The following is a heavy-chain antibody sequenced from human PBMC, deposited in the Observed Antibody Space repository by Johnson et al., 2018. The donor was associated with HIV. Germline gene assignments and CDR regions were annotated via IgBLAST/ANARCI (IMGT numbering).Heavy chain of an antibody. D-gene: IGHD3-9*01. CDR1: GFFFSNAW. Sequence: MQLVESGGGLPKPGGSLRLSCAASGFFFSNAWMSWVRQAPGKGLEWVGRIKSKTDGGTTDYAAPVKGRFTISRDDSKNTLYLQMNSLKTEDTAVYYCTTPGYDTEDAFDIWGQGTMVTVSS. CDR3: TTPGYDTEDAFDI. V-gene: IGHV3-15*01. J-gene: IGHJ3*02. CDR2: IKSKTDGGTT.